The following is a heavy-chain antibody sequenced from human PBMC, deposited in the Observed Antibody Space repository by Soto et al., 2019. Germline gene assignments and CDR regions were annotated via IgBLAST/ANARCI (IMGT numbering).Heavy chain of an antibody. CDR2: ISGSGGST. CDR3: AKHFVNGEVDY. CDR1: GFTFSSYA. V-gene: IGHV3-23*01. J-gene: IGHJ4*02. Sequence: EVQLLESGGGLVQPGGSLRLSCAASGFTFSSYAMSWARQAPGKGLEWVSIISGSGGSTYYADSVKGRFTISRDNSKNTLYLQMNSLTAEDTAVYYCAKHFVNGEVDYWGQGTLVTVSS. D-gene: IGHD3-10*01.